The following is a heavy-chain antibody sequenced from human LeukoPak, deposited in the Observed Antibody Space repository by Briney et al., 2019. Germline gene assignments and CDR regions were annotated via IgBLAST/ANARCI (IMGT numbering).Heavy chain of an antibody. CDR2: ISHDGSHQ. D-gene: IGHD3-3*01. CDR3: ARDWSGSGEDAFDI. V-gene: IGHV3-30*04. J-gene: IGHJ3*02. CDR1: GFTFSSYA. Sequence: GGSLRLSCAASGFTFSSYAMHWVRQAPGKGLEWVAVISHDGSHQNYADSVKGRFTISRDNSKNTLYLQMNSLRAEDTAVYYCARDWSGSGEDAFDIWGQGTMVTVSS.